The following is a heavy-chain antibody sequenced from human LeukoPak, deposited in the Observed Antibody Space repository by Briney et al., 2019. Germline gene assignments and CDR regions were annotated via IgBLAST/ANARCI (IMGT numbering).Heavy chain of an antibody. CDR3: ARRVAGPRDYYYMDV. Sequence: SETLSLTCTVSGGSISSSSYYWGWIRQPPGKGLEWIGSIYYSGSTYYNPSLKSRVTISVDTPKNQFSLKLSSVTAADTAVYYCARRVAGPRDYYYMDVWGKGTTVTVSS. D-gene: IGHD6-19*01. J-gene: IGHJ6*03. CDR2: IYYSGST. V-gene: IGHV4-39*01. CDR1: GGSISSSSYY.